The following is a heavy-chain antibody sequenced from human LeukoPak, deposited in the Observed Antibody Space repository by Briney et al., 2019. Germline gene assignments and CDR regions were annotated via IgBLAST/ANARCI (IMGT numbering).Heavy chain of an antibody. CDR3: ARCSSGGCFFDF. J-gene: IGHJ4*02. CDR1: GGTFSGYV. CDR2: IIPMLNKA. Sequence: SVKASCKASGGTFSGYVISWVRQAPRQGLEWMGGIIPMLNKANYAQKFQGRVTVTTDESTSTANMELRSLRSEDTAIYYCARCSSGGCFFDFWAQGTLVTVSS. D-gene: IGHD2-15*01. V-gene: IGHV1-69*05.